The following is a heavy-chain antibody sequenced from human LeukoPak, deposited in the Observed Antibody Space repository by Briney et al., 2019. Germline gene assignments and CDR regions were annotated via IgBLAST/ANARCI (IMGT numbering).Heavy chain of an antibody. CDR3: ARGKRSHDTSGYYHAFYYYGMDV. Sequence: PGGSLRLSCAASGFTFSSYNMNWVRQAPGKGLEWVSSISDSSSYIYYADSVKGRFTISRDNAKNSLYLQMNSLRAEDTAVYYCARGKRSHDTSGYYHAFYYYGMDVWGQGTTVTVSS. J-gene: IGHJ6*02. D-gene: IGHD3-22*01. V-gene: IGHV3-21*01. CDR1: GFTFSSYN. CDR2: ISDSSSYI.